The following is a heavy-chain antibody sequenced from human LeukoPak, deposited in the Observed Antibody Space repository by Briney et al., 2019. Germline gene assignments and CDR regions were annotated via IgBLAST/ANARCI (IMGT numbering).Heavy chain of an antibody. Sequence: GGSLRLSCAASGFTFKSYWMNWVRQAPGKGLEWVANIREDGSEKYYVDSVKGRFTISRDNSKNTLYLQMNSLRAEDTAVSYCAKDVPPYCGGDCYSWSPQIDYWGQGTLVTVSS. CDR1: GFTFKSYW. D-gene: IGHD2-21*02. V-gene: IGHV3-7*01. CDR3: AKDVPPYCGGDCYSWSPQIDY. J-gene: IGHJ4*02. CDR2: IREDGSEK.